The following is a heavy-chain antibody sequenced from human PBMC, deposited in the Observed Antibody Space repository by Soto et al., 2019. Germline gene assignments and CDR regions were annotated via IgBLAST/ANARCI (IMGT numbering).Heavy chain of an antibody. CDR1: GYTFTSYA. CDR2: INAGNGNT. J-gene: IGHJ5*02. V-gene: IGHV1-3*01. CDR3: ARDYGSIAAAGTWWFDP. Sequence: ASVKVSCKASGYTFTSYAMHWVRQAPGQRLEWMGWINAGNGNTKYSQKFQGRVTITRDTSASTAYMELSSLRSEDTAVYYCARDYGSIAAAGTWWFDPWGQGTLVTVSS. D-gene: IGHD6-13*01.